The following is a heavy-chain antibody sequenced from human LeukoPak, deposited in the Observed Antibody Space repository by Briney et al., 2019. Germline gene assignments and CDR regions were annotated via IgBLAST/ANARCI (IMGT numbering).Heavy chain of an antibody. V-gene: IGHV6-1*01. D-gene: IGHD3-10*01. J-gene: IGHJ4*02. CDR1: GDSVSSNSAA. CDR2: TYYRSKWYN. CDR3: AREELWFGELLSYYFDY. Sequence: SQTLSLTCAISGDSVSSNSAAWNWIRQSPSRGLEWLGRTYYRSKWYNDNAVSVKSRITINPDTSKNQFSLQLNSVTPEDTAVYYCAREELWFGELLSYYFDYWGQGTLVTVSS.